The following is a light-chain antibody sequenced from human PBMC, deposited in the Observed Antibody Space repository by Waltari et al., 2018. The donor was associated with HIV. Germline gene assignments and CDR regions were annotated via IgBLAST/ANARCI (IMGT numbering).Light chain of an antibody. V-gene: IGKV1-16*01. CDR3: QQYNSYPQT. Sequence: IQMTQCPAPLSASVGARATITCRASQGIINFFAWFQQKPGKAPKSLIFSSSTLHPGVPSRFSGSGSATDFTLTISNLQFEDFATYYCQQYNSYPQTFAQRTKV. CDR2: SSS. J-gene: IGKJ1*01. CDR1: QGIINF.